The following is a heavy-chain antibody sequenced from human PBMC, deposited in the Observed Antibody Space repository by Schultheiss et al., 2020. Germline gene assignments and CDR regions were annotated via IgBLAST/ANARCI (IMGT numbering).Heavy chain of an antibody. J-gene: IGHJ4*02. V-gene: IGHV1-18*01. CDR2: ISAYNGNT. CDR3: ARGYDILTGFDY. Sequence: ASVKVSCKASGYTFTNYGINWVRQAPGQGLEWVGWISAYNGNTNYAQKLQGRVTMTTDTSTSTAYMELRSLRSDDTAVYYCARGYDILTGFDYWGQGTLVTVSS. CDR1: GYTFTNYG. D-gene: IGHD3-9*01.